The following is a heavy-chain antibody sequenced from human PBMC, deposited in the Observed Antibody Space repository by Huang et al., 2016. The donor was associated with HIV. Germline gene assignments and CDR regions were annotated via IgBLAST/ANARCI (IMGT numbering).Heavy chain of an antibody. V-gene: IGHV5-51*01. J-gene: IGHJ4*02. CDR2: IFPDDSYT. D-gene: IGHD6-6*01. Sequence: VQLVQSGAEVKKPGESLKISCKGSGYSFSSYWIAWGRQMPGKGLEWMGIIFPDDSYTTYSPSFEGQVTISADKSIGTAYLQWSSLKASDTAMYYCARRFSSSSGYFDYWGQGSLVTVSS. CDR1: GYSFSSYW. CDR3: ARRFSSSSGYFDY.